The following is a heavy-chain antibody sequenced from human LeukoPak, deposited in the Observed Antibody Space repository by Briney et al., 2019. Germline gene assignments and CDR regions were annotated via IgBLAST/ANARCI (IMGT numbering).Heavy chain of an antibody. Sequence: GGSLRLSCAASGFTFSTYAMDWVRQAPGKGLEWVSYITSSSSSIFYADSVRGRFTISRDNAKNSLYLQMNSLGVEDSAVYYCTRVSTCSGGSCLGSWGLGTLVTVSS. D-gene: IGHD2-15*01. J-gene: IGHJ5*02. V-gene: IGHV3-48*04. CDR2: ITSSSSSI. CDR1: GFTFSTYA. CDR3: TRVSTCSGGSCLGS.